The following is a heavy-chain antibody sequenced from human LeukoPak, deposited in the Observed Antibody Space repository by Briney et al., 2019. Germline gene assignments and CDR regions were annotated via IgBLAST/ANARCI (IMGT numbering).Heavy chain of an antibody. Sequence: SETLSLTCAVYGGSFSGYYWSWIRQPPGKGLEWIGEINHSGSTNYNPSLKSRVTISVDTSKNQFSLKLSSVTAADTAVYYCARGPDFGDRAEYFQHRGQGTLVTVSS. D-gene: IGHD3-16*01. J-gene: IGHJ1*01. CDR2: INHSGST. CDR3: ARGPDFGDRAEYFQH. V-gene: IGHV4-34*01. CDR1: GGSFSGYY.